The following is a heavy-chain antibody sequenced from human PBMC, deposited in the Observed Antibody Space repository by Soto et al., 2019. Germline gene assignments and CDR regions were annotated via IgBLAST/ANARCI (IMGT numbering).Heavy chain of an antibody. V-gene: IGHV4-31*01. D-gene: IGHD6-19*01. J-gene: IGHJ5*02. CDR1: DGSISSNGHY. CDR2: IYYTGNT. CDR3: AREQWGFDT. Sequence: QVQLQESGPELVKPSQTLSLTCTVSDGSISSNGHYWTWIRQHPGKGLEWIAYIYYTGNTYYNPSHKTPLTISVDTSKNQFSLKLRSVTAADTAVYYCAREQWGFDTWGQGILVTVSS.